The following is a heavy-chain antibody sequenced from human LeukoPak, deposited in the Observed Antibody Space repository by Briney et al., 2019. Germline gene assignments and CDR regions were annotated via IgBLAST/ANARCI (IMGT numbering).Heavy chain of an antibody. CDR3: AGGPYGQWLVRPFDY. J-gene: IGHJ4*02. Sequence: SVKVSCKASGGTFSSYAISWVRQAPGQGLEWMGGIIPIFGTANYAQKFQGRVTITADESTSTAYMELSSLRSEDTAVYYCAGGPYGQWLVRPFDYWGQGTLVTVSS. D-gene: IGHD6-19*01. CDR1: GGTFSSYA. CDR2: IIPIFGTA. V-gene: IGHV1-69*13.